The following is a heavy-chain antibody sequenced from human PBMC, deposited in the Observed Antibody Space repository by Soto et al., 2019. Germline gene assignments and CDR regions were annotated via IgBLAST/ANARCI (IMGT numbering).Heavy chain of an antibody. V-gene: IGHV3-33*01. CDR1: GFTFSSYG. J-gene: IGHJ4*02. D-gene: IGHD6-19*01. CDR2: IWYDGSNK. CDR3: ARGEYSSGHQPQFDY. Sequence: GGSLRLSCAASGFTFSSYGMHWVRQAPGKGLEWVAVIWYDGSNKYYADSVKGRFTISRDNSKNTLYLQMNSLRAEDTAVYYCARGEYSSGHQPQFDYWGQGTLVTVSS.